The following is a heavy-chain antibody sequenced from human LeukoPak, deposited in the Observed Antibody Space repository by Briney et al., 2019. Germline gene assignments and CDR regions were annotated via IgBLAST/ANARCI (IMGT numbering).Heavy chain of an antibody. CDR1: GFTFSSYG. J-gene: IGHJ5*02. Sequence: PGGSLRLSCAASGFTFSSYGMHWVRQAQGNGLEGVAIISHDGNNKYYADSVKGRLTISRDNSKNTLYLQMNSLRAEDTAVYYCAKEYLSGFDPWGQGTLVTVSS. CDR2: ISHDGNNK. V-gene: IGHV3-30*18. CDR3: AKEYLSGFDP. D-gene: IGHD1-14*01.